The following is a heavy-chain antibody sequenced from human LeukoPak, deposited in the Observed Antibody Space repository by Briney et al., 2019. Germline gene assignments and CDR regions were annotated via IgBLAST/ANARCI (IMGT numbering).Heavy chain of an antibody. CDR3: ARSWSGSGIDY. CDR1: GGSFSGYY. D-gene: IGHD3-10*01. V-gene: IGHV4-34*01. Sequence: SETLSLTCAVYGGSFSGYYWSWIRQPPGKGLEWIGEIDHSGSTNYNPSLKSRVTISVDTSKNHFSLKLSSVTAADTAVCYCARSWSGSGIDYWGQGTLVTVSS. J-gene: IGHJ4*02. CDR2: IDHSGST.